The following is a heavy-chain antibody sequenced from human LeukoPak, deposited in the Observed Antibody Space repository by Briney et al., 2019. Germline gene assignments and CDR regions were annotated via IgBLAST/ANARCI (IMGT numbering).Heavy chain of an antibody. D-gene: IGHD3/OR15-3a*01. Sequence: PPETLSLTCTVSGGSISSSSYYWGWIRQPPGKGLEWIGSIYYSGSTYYNPSLKSRVTISVDTSKNQFSLKLSSVTAADTAVYYCARPVDSYFDYWGQGTLVTVSS. CDR3: ARPVDSYFDY. CDR1: GGSISSSSYY. V-gene: IGHV4-39*01. CDR2: IYYSGST. J-gene: IGHJ4*02.